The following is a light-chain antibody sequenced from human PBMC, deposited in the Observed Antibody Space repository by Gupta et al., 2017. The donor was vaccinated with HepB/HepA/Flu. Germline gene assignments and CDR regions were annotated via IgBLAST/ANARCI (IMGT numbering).Light chain of an antibody. CDR1: QSVSSN. CDR3: QQYNNWPPVT. Sequence: ELVIPQSPATLPVSPGERATPSCRASQSVSSNLAWYQQKPGQAPRLLIYGASTRATGIPARFSGSGSGTEFTLTISSLQSEDFAVYYCQQYNNWPPVTFGQGTKVEIK. J-gene: IGKJ1*01. V-gene: IGKV3-15*01. CDR2: GAS.